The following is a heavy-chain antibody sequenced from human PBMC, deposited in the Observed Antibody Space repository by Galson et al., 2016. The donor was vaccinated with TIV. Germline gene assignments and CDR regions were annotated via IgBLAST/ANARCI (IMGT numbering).Heavy chain of an antibody. CDR3: VRGMQLRPY. V-gene: IGHV3-48*03. J-gene: IGHJ4*02. CDR1: GFKFSSYV. D-gene: IGHD6-13*01. CDR2: ITGSGYST. Sequence: SLRLSCAASGFKFSSYVLHWVRQAPGKGLEWVSAITGSGYSTYYPDSVKGRFTISRDNAKNSLYLQMNSLRAEDTAVYYCVRGMQLRPYWGQGTLVTVSS.